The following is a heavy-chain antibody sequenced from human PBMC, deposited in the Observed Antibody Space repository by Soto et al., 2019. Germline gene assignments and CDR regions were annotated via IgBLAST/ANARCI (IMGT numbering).Heavy chain of an antibody. CDR2: IYYSGST. V-gene: IGHV4-61*01. CDR3: ARAGTNNWFDP. D-gene: IGHD1-1*01. J-gene: IGHJ5*02. CDR1: GGSVSSGSYY. Sequence: LSLTCTVSGGSVSSGSYYWSWIRQPPGKGLEWIGYIYYSGSTSYNPSLKSRVTISVDTSKNQFSLKLSSVTAADTAVYYCARAGTNNWFDPWGQGTLVTVSS.